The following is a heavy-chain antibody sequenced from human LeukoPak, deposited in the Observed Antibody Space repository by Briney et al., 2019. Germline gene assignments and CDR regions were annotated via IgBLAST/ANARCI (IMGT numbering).Heavy chain of an antibody. Sequence: SETLSLTCTVSGASISSDGYYWSWIRQHPGKGLEWIGYIYYSGSTYYNPSLKSRVTISVDTSRNQFSLKLSSVTAADTAVYYCARPTREHDAFDIWGQGTMVTVSS. V-gene: IGHV4-31*03. CDR3: ARPTREHDAFDI. J-gene: IGHJ3*02. CDR1: GASISSDGYY. CDR2: IYYSGST.